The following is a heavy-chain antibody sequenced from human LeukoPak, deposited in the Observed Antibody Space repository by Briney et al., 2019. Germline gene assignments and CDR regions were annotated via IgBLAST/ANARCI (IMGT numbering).Heavy chain of an antibody. V-gene: IGHV3-21*01. CDR1: GFTFSSYS. Sequence: GGSLRLSCAASGFTFSSYSMNWVRQAPGKGLEWVSSISSSSSYIYYADSVKGRFTISRDNAKNSLYLQMNSLRAEDTAVYYCARDAGYYYDSSGYFPYYYYYMDVWGKGTTVTVSS. J-gene: IGHJ6*03. D-gene: IGHD3-22*01. CDR3: ARDAGYYYDSSGYFPYYYYYMDV. CDR2: ISSSSSYI.